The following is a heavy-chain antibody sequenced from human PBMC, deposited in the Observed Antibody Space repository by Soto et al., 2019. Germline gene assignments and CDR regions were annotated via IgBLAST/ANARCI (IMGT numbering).Heavy chain of an antibody. CDR2: IHYSGST. J-gene: IGHJ4*02. Sequence: QVQLQESGPGLVKPSETLSLTCTVPGGSVNIGTYYWIWIRQPPGKGLEWIGFIHYSGSTNYNPSLKSRVTMSVDTSKNQFSLKLTSVNAADTAVYYCTRGGDAYQNGHWGQGTLVTVSS. CDR3: TRGGDAYQNGH. V-gene: IGHV4-61*01. D-gene: IGHD2-21*01. CDR1: GGSVNIGTYY.